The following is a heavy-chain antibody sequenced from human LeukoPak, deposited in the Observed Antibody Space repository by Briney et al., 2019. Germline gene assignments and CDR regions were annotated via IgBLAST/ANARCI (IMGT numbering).Heavy chain of an antibody. CDR3: ARSRYSGNFVFDY. Sequence: GGSLRLSCAASGFTFSSYAMTWVRQAPGKGPEWVSGIKCSGGDTYYADSVKGRFTISRDNSKNTLYLQRNSLRAEDTAVYYCARSRYSGNFVFDYWGQGTLVTVSS. D-gene: IGHD5-12*01. CDR1: GFTFSSYA. CDR2: IKCSGGDT. V-gene: IGHV3-23*01. J-gene: IGHJ4*02.